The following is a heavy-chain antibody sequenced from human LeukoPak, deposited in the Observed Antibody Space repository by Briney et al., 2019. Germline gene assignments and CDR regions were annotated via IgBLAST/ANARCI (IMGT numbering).Heavy chain of an antibody. D-gene: IGHD3-3*01. V-gene: IGHV3-21*01. Sequence: GGSLRLSCAASGFTFSSYSMNWVRQAPGKGLEWVSSISSSSSYIYYADSVKGGFTISRDNAKNSLYLQMNSLRAEDTAVYYCARAAELRFLEWLPESVDYWGQGTLVTVSS. CDR3: ARAAELRFLEWLPESVDY. CDR1: GFTFSSYS. J-gene: IGHJ4*02. CDR2: ISSSSSYI.